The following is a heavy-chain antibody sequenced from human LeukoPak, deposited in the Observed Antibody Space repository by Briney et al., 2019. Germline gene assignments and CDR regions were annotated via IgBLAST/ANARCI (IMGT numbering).Heavy chain of an antibody. Sequence: GASVKVSCKASGYTFTSYGISWVRQAPGQGLEWMGWISAYNGNTNYAQKLQGRVTMATDTSTSTAYMELRSLRSEDTAVYYCARDRQYSSSNNWYFDLWGRGTLVTVSS. D-gene: IGHD6-6*01. V-gene: IGHV1-18*01. CDR1: GYTFTSYG. CDR2: ISAYNGNT. J-gene: IGHJ2*01. CDR3: ARDRQYSSSNNWYFDL.